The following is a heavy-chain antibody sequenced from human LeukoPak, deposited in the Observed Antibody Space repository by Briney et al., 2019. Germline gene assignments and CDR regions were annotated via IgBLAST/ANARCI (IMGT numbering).Heavy chain of an antibody. CDR3: ARSKDILTGYCFDY. Sequence: PSETLSLTCTVSGGSISNYYWSWIRQPPGKGLEWIGYIYYSGSTNYNPSLKSRATISVDTSKKQFSLKLSSVTAADTAVYYCARSKDILTGYCFDYWGQGTLVTVSS. CDR2: IYYSGST. J-gene: IGHJ4*02. V-gene: IGHV4-59*01. D-gene: IGHD3-9*01. CDR1: GGSISNYY.